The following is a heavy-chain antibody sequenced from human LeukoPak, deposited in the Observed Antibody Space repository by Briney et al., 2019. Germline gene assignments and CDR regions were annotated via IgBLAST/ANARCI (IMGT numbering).Heavy chain of an antibody. CDR1: VFTSTTYA. J-gene: IGHJ4*02. CDR2: ISFLGDAK. Sequence: GGSLRLSCAAPVFTSTTYALHSVPQAPGRGLWWVSLISFLGDAKYYADSVRGRFTISRDSSKNTLYLQMNSLRPDDTAVYYCASAQAVERWYNWNDAGGFDYWGQGTLVTVSS. CDR3: ASAQAVERWYNWNDAGGFDY. V-gene: IGHV3-30*04. D-gene: IGHD1-20*01.